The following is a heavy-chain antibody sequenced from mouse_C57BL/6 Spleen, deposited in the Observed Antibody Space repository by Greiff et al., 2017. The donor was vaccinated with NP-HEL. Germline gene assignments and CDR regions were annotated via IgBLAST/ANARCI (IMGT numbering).Heavy chain of an antibody. D-gene: IGHD2-4*01. V-gene: IGHV5-17*01. CDR3: ARGGLRGYFDV. CDR1: GFTFSDYG. Sequence: DVHLVESGGGLVKPGGSLKLSCAASGFTFSDYGMHWVRQAPEKGLEWVAYISSGSSTIYYADTVQGRFTISRDNAKNTLFLQMTSLRSEDTAMYYCARGGLRGYFDVWGTGTTVTVSS. CDR2: ISSGSSTI. J-gene: IGHJ1*03.